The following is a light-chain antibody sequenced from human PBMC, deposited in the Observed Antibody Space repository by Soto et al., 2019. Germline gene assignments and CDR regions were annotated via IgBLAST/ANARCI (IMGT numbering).Light chain of an antibody. CDR1: QSITSY. J-gene: IGKJ2*01. CDR3: QQRSNWPPEFT. CDR2: DAV. Sequence: EIVLTQSPAFLSLSPGERVTLSCRASQSITSYLAWYQHKPGQTPRLLIYDAVNRASGIPDRFSGSGSGTDFTLTIRSLEPEDSAVYYCQQRSNWPPEFTFGLGTRVEIK. V-gene: IGKV3-11*01.